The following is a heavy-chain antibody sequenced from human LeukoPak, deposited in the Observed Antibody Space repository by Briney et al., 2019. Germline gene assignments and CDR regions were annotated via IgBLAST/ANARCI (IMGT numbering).Heavy chain of an antibody. CDR1: GFTLSSFE. CDR3: ARAWGSIWYHYFDY. CDR2: IGSSDNTI. V-gene: IGHV3-48*03. D-gene: IGHD6-13*01. Sequence: GGSLRLSCAASGFTLSSFEMNWVRQAPGKGLEWVSYIGSSDNTIYYADSVRGRFTISRDNAKNSLYLQMNSLRAEDTAVYYCARAWGSIWYHYFDYWGQGTLVTVSS. J-gene: IGHJ4*02.